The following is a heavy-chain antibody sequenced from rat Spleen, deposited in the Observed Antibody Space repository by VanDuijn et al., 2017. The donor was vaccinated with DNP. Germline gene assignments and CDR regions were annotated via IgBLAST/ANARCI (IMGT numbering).Heavy chain of an antibody. CDR2: ISYFGDNT. CDR3: VRPDYYFGSYPFF. CDR1: GFTFSDYY. Sequence: EVQLVESGGGLVQPGRSLKLSCAASGFTFSDYYMAWVRQAPTKGLEWVAYISYFGDNTYSGDSVKGRFTISRDNAKSTLYLQMNSLRSEDTATYYCVRPDYYFGSYPFFWGPGTMVTVSS. J-gene: IGHJ1*01. V-gene: IGHV5-22*01. D-gene: IGHD1-12*02.